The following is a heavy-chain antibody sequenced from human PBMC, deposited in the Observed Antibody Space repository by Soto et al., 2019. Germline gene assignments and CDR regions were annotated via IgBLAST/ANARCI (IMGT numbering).Heavy chain of an antibody. J-gene: IGHJ4*02. CDR1: GGTFSSHS. D-gene: IGHD4-17*01. Sequence: VQLMQSGAEVKQPGSSVKVSCKASGGTFSSHSINWVRQAPGQGLEWMGGIITLFGTANYAQNFQCRVTITADQSTSQANMELNSLRSDDTAVYYCAREVGYCDFSAAMLDWGQGTLVTFSS. CDR2: IITLFGTA. V-gene: IGHV1-69*01. CDR3: AREVGYCDFSAAMLD.